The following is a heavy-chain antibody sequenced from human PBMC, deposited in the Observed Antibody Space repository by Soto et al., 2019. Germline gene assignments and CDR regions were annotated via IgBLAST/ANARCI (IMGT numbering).Heavy chain of an antibody. CDR1: GFSFSDYY. CDR3: ARDGGVITTGDIGGGYGLDV. D-gene: IGHD5-12*01. V-gene: IGHV3-11*06. J-gene: IGHJ6*02. Sequence: PXVCLSLSFAASGFSFSDYYMSWIRQAPGKGLEWISYISGRNTFTQYADSVKGRFTISRDNAKNSLYLQLNSLTAEDTAVYYCARDGGVITTGDIGGGYGLDVWGQGTTVTVSS. CDR2: ISGRNTFT.